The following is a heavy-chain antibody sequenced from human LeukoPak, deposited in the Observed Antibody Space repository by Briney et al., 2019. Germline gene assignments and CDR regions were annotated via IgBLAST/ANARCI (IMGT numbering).Heavy chain of an antibody. CDR2: IFSHGET. D-gene: IGHD2-8*01. V-gene: IGHV3-66*01. Sequence: GGSLRLSCAASGFTVGNNYMNWVRQAPGKGLEWVSLIFSHGETSYTDSVKGRFTISRDNSKNTLYLQMNGLRVEDTAVYYCARDPPAVSINTYAWGQGTLVTVSS. CDR1: GFTVGNNY. CDR3: ARDPPAVSINTYA. J-gene: IGHJ4*02.